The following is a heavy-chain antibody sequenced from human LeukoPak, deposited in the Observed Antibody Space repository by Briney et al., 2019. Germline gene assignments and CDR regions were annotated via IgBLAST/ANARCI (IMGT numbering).Heavy chain of an antibody. J-gene: IGHJ4*02. CDR3: AKLQHTGYDLARGFDY. CDR2: SSGSGGST. CDR1: GFTFSDYA. D-gene: IGHD5-12*01. V-gene: IGHV3-23*01. Sequence: DPGGSLRLSCAASGFTFSDYAMSWVRQAPGKGLEWVSASSGSGGSTYYADSVKGRFTISRDNSKNTLYLQMNSLRAEDTALYYYAKLQHTGYDLARGFDYWGQGTLVTVSS.